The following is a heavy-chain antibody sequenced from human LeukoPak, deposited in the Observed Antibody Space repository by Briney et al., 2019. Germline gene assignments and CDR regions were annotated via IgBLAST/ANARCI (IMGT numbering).Heavy chain of an antibody. CDR1: GGSISSYY. D-gene: IGHD3-22*01. V-gene: IGHV4-59*01. J-gene: IGHJ6*02. CDR3: ARGPYYYDSSGYYYYYGMDV. CDR2: IYCSGST. Sequence: SETLSLTCTVSGGSISSYYWSWIRQPPGKGLEWIGYIYCSGSTNYNPSLKSRVTISVDTSKNQFSLKLSSVTAADTAVYYCARGPYYYDSSGYYYYYGMDVWGQGTTVTVSS.